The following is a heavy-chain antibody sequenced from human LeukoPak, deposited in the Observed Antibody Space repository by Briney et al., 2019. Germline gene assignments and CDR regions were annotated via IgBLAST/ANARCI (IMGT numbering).Heavy chain of an antibody. CDR3: AKVLGDYYYYGMDV. CDR2: INWNSGSI. D-gene: IGHD3-10*01. V-gene: IGHV3-9*01. J-gene: IGHJ6*02. CDR1: GFTFDDYA. Sequence: GGSLRLSCAASGFTFDDYAMHWVRQAPGKGLEWVSGINWNSGSIGYADSVKGRFTISRDNAKNSLYLQMNSLRAEDTALYYCAKVLGDYYYYGMDVWGQGTTVTVSS.